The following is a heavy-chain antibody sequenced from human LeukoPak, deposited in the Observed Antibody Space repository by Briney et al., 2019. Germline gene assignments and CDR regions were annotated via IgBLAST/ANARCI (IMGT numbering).Heavy chain of an antibody. Sequence: ASVKVSCKASGYTFTSYDINWVRQATGQGLEWMGWLNPDSGKTGYAQKFQGRVTMTRNTSISTAYMELSSLRSEDTAVYYCARGHPLNAFDIWGQGTMVTVSS. CDR1: GYTFTSYD. V-gene: IGHV1-8*01. CDR3: ARGHPLNAFDI. CDR2: LNPDSGKT. J-gene: IGHJ3*02.